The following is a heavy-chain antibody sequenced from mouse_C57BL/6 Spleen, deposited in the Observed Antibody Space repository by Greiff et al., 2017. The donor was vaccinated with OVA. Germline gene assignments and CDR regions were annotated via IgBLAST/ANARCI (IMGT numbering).Heavy chain of an antibody. J-gene: IGHJ4*01. D-gene: IGHD1-1*01. Sequence: VQLQQSGAELVRPGASVTLSCKASGYTFTDYEMHWVKQTPVHGLEWIGAIDPETGGTAYNQKFKGKAILTADKSSSTAYMELRSLTSEDSAVYYCTMNYGSSQYYYAMDYWGQGTSVTVSS. CDR3: TMNYGSSQYYYAMDY. CDR2: IDPETGGT. CDR1: GYTFTDYE. V-gene: IGHV1-15*01.